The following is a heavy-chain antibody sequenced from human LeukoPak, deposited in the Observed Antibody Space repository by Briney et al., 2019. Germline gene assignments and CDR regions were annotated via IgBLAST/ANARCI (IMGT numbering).Heavy chain of an antibody. CDR2: ISWNSGSI. Sequence: PGGSLRLSCAASGFTFDDYAMHWVRQAPGKGLEWVSGISWNSGSIGYADSVKGRFTISRDNAKNSLYLQMNSLRAEDTALYYCAKDPEGRYFYDSSGYYWGQGTLVTVSS. V-gene: IGHV3-9*01. CDR1: GFTFDDYA. J-gene: IGHJ4*02. CDR3: AKDPEGRYFYDSSGYY. D-gene: IGHD3-22*01.